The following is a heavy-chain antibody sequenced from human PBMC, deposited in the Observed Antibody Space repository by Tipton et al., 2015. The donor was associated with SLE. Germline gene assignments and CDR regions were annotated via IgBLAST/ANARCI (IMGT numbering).Heavy chain of an antibody. CDR1: GFTFSSYS. CDR2: ISSSGSTI. D-gene: IGHD5-18*01. CDR3: AGRGYSYGRD. V-gene: IGHV3-48*04. Sequence: SLRLSCAASGFTFSSYSMNWVRQAPGKGLEWVSSISSSGSTIYYADSVKGRFTISRDNAKNSLYLQMNSLRAEDTAVYYCAGRGYSYGRDWGQGTLVTVSS. J-gene: IGHJ4*02.